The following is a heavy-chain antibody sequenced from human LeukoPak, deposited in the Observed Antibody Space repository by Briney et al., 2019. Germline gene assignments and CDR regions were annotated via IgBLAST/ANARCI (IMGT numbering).Heavy chain of an antibody. V-gene: IGHV3-23*01. Sequence: GGSLRLSCAASGFTFSSYAMSWVRQAPGKGLEWVSAISGSGGSTYYADSVKGRFTISRDNSKHTLYLQMNSLRAEDTAVYYCAKGDRYFDWLLSRLSYDYWGQGTLVTVSS. CDR2: ISGSGGST. CDR1: GFTFSSYA. J-gene: IGHJ4*02. D-gene: IGHD3-9*01. CDR3: AKGDRYFDWLLSRLSYDY.